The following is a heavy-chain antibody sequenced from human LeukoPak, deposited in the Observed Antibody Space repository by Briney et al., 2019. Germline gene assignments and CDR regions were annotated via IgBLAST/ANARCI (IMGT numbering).Heavy chain of an antibody. CDR2: IKQDGGEK. V-gene: IGHV3-7*04. J-gene: IGHJ4*02. CDR3: AGRGDGNLYYFDH. Sequence: GGSLRLSCAASGFSFSSYAVSWVRQAPGKGLEWVANIKQDGGEKYYVDSVKGRFTISRDNAKNSLYLQMNSLRPEDTAVYYCAGRGDGNLYYFDHWGQGTLVTASS. D-gene: IGHD5-24*01. CDR1: GFSFSSYA.